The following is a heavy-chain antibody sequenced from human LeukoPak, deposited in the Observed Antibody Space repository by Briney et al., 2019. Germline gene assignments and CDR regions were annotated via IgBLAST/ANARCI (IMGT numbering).Heavy chain of an antibody. Sequence: GESLKSSCKGSGYSFTSYWIGWVRQMPGKGLEWMGIIYSGDSDTRYSPSFQGQVTISADKSISTAYLQWSSLKASDTAMYYCARRAVGTTLRSMNWLDPWGQGTLVTVST. V-gene: IGHV5-51*01. CDR1: GYSFTSYW. CDR3: ARRAVGTTLRSMNWLDP. J-gene: IGHJ5*02. CDR2: IYSGDSDT. D-gene: IGHD1-26*01.